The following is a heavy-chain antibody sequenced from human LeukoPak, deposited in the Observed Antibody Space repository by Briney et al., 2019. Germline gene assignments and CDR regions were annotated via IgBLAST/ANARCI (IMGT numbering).Heavy chain of an antibody. CDR3: ARDLKIGYNSGWYSFDS. V-gene: IGHV4-59*01. CDR1: GGSISPYY. J-gene: IGHJ4*02. CDR2: IYYSGTT. D-gene: IGHD6-19*01. Sequence: SETLSLTCTVSGGSISPYYWSWIRQPPGKGLEWIGYIYYSGTTNYNPSLKSRVTISVDTSKNQFSLKLNSVTAADTAVYYCARDLKIGYNSGWYSFDSWGQGTLVIVSS.